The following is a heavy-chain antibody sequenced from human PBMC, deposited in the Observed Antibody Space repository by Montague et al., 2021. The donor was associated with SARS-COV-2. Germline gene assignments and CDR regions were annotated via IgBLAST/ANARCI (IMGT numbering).Heavy chain of an antibody. V-gene: IGHV4-59*01. CDR3: ARGGGSGYRYYFDY. CDR1: GGSISSYY. J-gene: IGHJ4*02. CDR2: IYYSGRT. D-gene: IGHD3-22*01. Sequence: SETLSLTCIVSGGSISSYYWNWIRRPPGKGLEWIGYIYYSGRTSYNPSLKSRVTISVDTSKNQFSLKLSSVTAADTAVYYCARGGGSGYRYYFDYWGQGSLGTVSS.